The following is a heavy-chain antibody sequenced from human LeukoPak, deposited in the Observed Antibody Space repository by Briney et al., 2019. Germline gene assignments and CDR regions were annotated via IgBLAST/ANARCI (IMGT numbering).Heavy chain of an antibody. CDR3: ARDRAYDSSGYSTGFDY. V-gene: IGHV3-21*06. D-gene: IGHD3-22*01. CDR2: ISESSSHT. J-gene: IGHJ4*02. CDR1: GFVFSGYS. Sequence: GGSLRLSCAASGFVFSGYSINWVRQAPGKGLEWVSYISESSSHTYYVDSVKGRFTISRDNAKNSLYLQMSSLRAEDTAVYYCARDRAYDSSGYSTGFDYWGQGTLVTVSS.